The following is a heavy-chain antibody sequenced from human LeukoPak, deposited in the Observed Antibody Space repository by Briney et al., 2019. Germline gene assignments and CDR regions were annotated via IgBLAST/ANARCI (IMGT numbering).Heavy chain of an antibody. CDR1: GFTFSSYA. J-gene: IGHJ4*02. CDR3: ATDPASYCTSSTCDFDY. D-gene: IGHD2-2*01. V-gene: IGHV3-7*01. CDR2: IKQDGSEK. Sequence: GGSLRLSCAASGFTFSSYAMSWVRQAPGKGLERVANIKQDGSEKYYVDSVKGRFTISRDNVKNSLYLQMNNLGAEDTAIYYCATDPASYCTSSTCDFDYWGQGTLVTVSS.